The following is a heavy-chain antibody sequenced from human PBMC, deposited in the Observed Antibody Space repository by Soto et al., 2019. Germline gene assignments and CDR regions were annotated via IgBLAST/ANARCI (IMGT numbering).Heavy chain of an antibody. CDR1: GYTFSSYF. Sequence: QVQLVQSGAEVKKPGAPVKVSCKASGYTFSSYFMHWVLQAPGQGLEWMGIINPSGGSTSYAQKFQGRVTMTRDTSTSTVYTELSSLRSEDTAVYYCARAGSGWPFDYWGQGTLVTVSS. D-gene: IGHD6-19*01. CDR2: INPSGGST. CDR3: ARAGSGWPFDY. V-gene: IGHV1-46*03. J-gene: IGHJ4*02.